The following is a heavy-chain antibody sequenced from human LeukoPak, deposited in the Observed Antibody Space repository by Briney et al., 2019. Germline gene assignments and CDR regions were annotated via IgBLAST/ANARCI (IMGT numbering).Heavy chain of an antibody. V-gene: IGHV1-69*05. D-gene: IGHD4-17*01. Sequence: SVKVSCKTSGGTFNNSAISWVLQAPGQGLEWLGGIMPLFGTAGYAQKFQGRVTITKDESTRTVYLELTSLTSDDTAVYYCARDVHGDYGSGWFDPWGQGTLVSVSS. J-gene: IGHJ5*02. CDR2: IMPLFGTA. CDR1: GGTFNNSA. CDR3: ARDVHGDYGSGWFDP.